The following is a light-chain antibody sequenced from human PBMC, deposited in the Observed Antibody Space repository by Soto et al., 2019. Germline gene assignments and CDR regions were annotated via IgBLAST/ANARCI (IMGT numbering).Light chain of an antibody. Sequence: EIVMTQSPATLSVSPGERATLSCRASQSVSSNLAWYQQKPGQAPRLLIYGASTRATGIPARFSGSGSGTEFPLTISSLQAEDFAVYYCQQYNNWPPWTFCQGTQVEIK. CDR2: GAS. CDR3: QQYNNWPPWT. CDR1: QSVSSN. J-gene: IGKJ1*01. V-gene: IGKV3-15*01.